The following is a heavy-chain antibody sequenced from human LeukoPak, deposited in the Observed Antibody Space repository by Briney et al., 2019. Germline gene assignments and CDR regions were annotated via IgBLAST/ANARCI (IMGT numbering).Heavy chain of an antibody. V-gene: IGHV5-51*01. D-gene: IGHD1/OR15-1a*01. J-gene: IGHJ4*02. CDR3: ATSESQTKFDY. CDR2: IFPGDSDT. Sequence: GESLKISCKISGYKLTNNWIGWVRQMPGKGLEWMGIIFPGDSDTIYSPSFQGQVTISADKSINTAYLQWSSLKASDTAMYYCATSESQTKFDYWGQGTLVTASS. CDR1: GYKLTNNW.